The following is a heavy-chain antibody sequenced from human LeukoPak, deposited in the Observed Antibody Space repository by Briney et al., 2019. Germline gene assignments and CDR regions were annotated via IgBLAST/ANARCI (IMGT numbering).Heavy chain of an antibody. D-gene: IGHD5-24*01. V-gene: IGHV3-30*18. CDR1: GFTFSSYG. Sequence: GGSLRLSCAASGFTFSSYGMHWVRQAPGKGLELVAVISYDGSNKYYADSVKGRFTISRDNSKNALYLQMNSLRAEDTAVYYCAKEPRRDGYNYLDYWGQGTLVTVSS. CDR3: AKEPRRDGYNYLDY. J-gene: IGHJ4*02. CDR2: ISYDGSNK.